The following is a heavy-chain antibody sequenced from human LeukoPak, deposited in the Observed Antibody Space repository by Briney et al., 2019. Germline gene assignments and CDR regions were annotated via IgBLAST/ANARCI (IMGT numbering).Heavy chain of an antibody. Sequence: PSETLSLTCTVSDGSISSYYWSWIRQPAGKGLEWIGHIYSSSGSSNYNPSLKSRVTMSVDTSKNQFPLKVSSVTAADTAVYYCARELGTTVSFDYWGQGTLVTVSS. J-gene: IGHJ4*02. CDR1: DGSISSYY. CDR2: IYSSSGSS. V-gene: IGHV4-4*07. D-gene: IGHD1-26*01. CDR3: ARELGTTVSFDY.